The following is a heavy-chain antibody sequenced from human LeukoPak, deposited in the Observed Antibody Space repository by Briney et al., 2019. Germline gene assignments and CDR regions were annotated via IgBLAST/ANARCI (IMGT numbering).Heavy chain of an antibody. CDR1: GYTFTGYY. D-gene: IGHD3-3*01. J-gene: IGHJ6*03. V-gene: IGHV1-2*02. CDR2: INPNSGGT. Sequence: GASVKVSCKASGYTFTGYYMHWVRQAPGQGREGMGWINPNSGGTNYAQKCQGRVTMTRDTSSSTAYMELRRLRSDDTAVYYCARSINPYDFWSGYPHYYMDVWGKGTTVTVSS. CDR3: ARSINPYDFWSGYPHYYMDV.